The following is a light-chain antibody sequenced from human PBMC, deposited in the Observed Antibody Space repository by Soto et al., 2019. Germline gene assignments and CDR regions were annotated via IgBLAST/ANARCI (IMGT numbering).Light chain of an antibody. CDR1: QSVGNN. J-gene: IGKJ5*01. Sequence: EIVMTQSPGTLSVSPGERVTLSCRASQSVGNNLAWHQQKPGQAPRLLIYGASSRATVIPDRFSGSGSGTDFPLTISRLEPEDLATYYCQQYNTYSTFGQGTRMEIK. V-gene: IGKV3D-15*01. CDR2: GAS. CDR3: QQYNTYST.